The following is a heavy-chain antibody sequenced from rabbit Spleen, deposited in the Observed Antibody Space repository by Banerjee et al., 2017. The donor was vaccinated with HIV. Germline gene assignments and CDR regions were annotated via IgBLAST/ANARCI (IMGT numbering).Heavy chain of an antibody. CDR1: GFDFSSYS. Sequence: QELMESGGGLVQPGESLKLSCKASGFDFSSYSMSWVRQAPGKGLEWIGCIVTGDGNTYYATWAKGRFTISKTSSTTVTLQMTSLTAADTATYFCARDGYAGYGGVTLGLWGPGTLVTVS. D-gene: IGHD7-1*01. CDR3: ARDGYAGYGGVTLGL. CDR2: IVTGDGNT. J-gene: IGHJ4*01. V-gene: IGHV1S40*01.